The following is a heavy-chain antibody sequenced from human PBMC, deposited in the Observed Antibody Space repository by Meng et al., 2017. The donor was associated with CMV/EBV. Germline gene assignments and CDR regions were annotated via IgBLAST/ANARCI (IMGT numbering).Heavy chain of an antibody. V-gene: IGHV1-69*10. Sequence: SVKVSCKASGGTFSSYAISWVRQAPGQGLEWMGGIIPILGIANYAQKFQGRVTITADKSTSTAYMELSSLRSEDTAVYYCARHHGSIAVAGTPPYSVYYYGMDVWGQGTTVTVSS. D-gene: IGHD6-19*01. CDR3: ARHHGSIAVAGTPPYSVYYYGMDV. J-gene: IGHJ6*02. CDR2: IIPILGIA. CDR1: GGTFSSYA.